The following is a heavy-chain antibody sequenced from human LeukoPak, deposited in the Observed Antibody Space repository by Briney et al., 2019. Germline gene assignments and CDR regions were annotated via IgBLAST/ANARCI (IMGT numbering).Heavy chain of an antibody. V-gene: IGHV1-2*02. CDR1: GYTFTGYY. D-gene: IGHD4-17*01. CDR3: ARDRVTTNTPYFDY. J-gene: IGHJ4*02. CDR2: INLNSGGT. Sequence: WASVKVSCKASGYTFTGYYMHWVRHAPGQGLEWMGWINLNSGGTNYAQNFQGRVTMTRDTSISTAYMELSRLRSDDTAVYYCARDRVTTNTPYFDYWGQGTLVTVSS.